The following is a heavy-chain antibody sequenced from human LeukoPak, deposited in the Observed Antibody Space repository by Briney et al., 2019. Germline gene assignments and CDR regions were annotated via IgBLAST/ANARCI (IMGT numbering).Heavy chain of an antibody. J-gene: IGHJ4*02. V-gene: IGHV3-23*01. D-gene: IGHD3-10*01. Sequence: GGSLRLSCAASGFTFSSYAMSWVRQAPGKGLEWVSAISGSGGSTYYADSVKGRFTISRDNSKNTRYRQMTSMRAEDTAVYYCAKLSGSASSFDSWGQGTLVTVSS. CDR1: GFTFSSYA. CDR3: AKLSGSASSFDS. CDR2: ISGSGGST.